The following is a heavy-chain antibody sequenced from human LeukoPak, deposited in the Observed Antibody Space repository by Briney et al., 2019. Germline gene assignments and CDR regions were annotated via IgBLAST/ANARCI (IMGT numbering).Heavy chain of an antibody. Sequence: ASVKVSCKASGYTFTSYGISWVRHAPGQGLECMGWISAYNGNTYYAQKLQGRVTMTTDTSTSTAYMELRSLRSDDTAVYYCARDLPVAAAGTGDYWGQGTLVTVSS. CDR2: ISAYNGNT. J-gene: IGHJ4*02. V-gene: IGHV1-18*01. CDR1: GYTFTSYG. CDR3: ARDLPVAAAGTGDY. D-gene: IGHD6-13*01.